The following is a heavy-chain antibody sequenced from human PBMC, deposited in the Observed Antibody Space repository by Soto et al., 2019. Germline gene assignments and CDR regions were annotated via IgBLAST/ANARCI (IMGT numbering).Heavy chain of an antibody. V-gene: IGHV3-30*03. Sequence: QVQLVESGEGVVQPGRSLRLSCAASGFTFSSYAMHWVRQAPGKGLEWVTLISYDGSNKYYADSVKGRFTISRDNSKNTVYLQMNSLRSEDTAVYYCARVEAVAVTWWYFDVWGRGTLVTVSS. D-gene: IGHD6-19*01. CDR2: ISYDGSNK. J-gene: IGHJ2*01. CDR1: GFTFSSYA. CDR3: ARVEAVAVTWWYFDV.